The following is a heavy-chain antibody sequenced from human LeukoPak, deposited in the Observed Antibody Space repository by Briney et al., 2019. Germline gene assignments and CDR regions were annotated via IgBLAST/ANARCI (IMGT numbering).Heavy chain of an antibody. CDR1: GYSFTSYW. Sequence: GESLKISCKGSGYSFTSYWISWVRQMPGKGLEWMGRIDPSDSYTNYSPSFQGHVTISADKSISTAYLQWSSLKASDTAMYYCARHEPEHSSYGDYGLGYWGQGTLVTVSS. V-gene: IGHV5-10-1*01. D-gene: IGHD4-17*01. CDR3: ARHEPEHSSYGDYGLGY. CDR2: IDPSDSYT. J-gene: IGHJ4*02.